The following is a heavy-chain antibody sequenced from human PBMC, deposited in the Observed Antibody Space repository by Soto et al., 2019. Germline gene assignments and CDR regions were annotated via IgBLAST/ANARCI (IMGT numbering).Heavy chain of an antibody. CDR2: ISAYNGNT. J-gene: IGHJ4*02. CDR1: GYTFTSYG. CDR3: AGDGDCVWGSYRYYPTDY. Sequence: QVQLVQSGAEVKKPGASVKVSCKASGYTFTSYGISWVRQAPGQGLEWMGWISAYNGNTNYAQKLQGRVTMTTDTXTXTXXMELRSLRYDDTAVYYCAGDGDCVWGSYRYYPTDYWGQGTLVTVSS. V-gene: IGHV1-18*01. D-gene: IGHD3-16*02.